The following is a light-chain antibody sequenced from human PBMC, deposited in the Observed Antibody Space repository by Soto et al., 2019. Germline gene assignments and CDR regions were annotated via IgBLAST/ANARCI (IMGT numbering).Light chain of an antibody. CDR1: ATNIGRNH. V-gene: IGLV1-47*01. CDR2: RNN. J-gene: IGLJ2*01. Sequence: QSALTQPPSASGTPGQRVTISCSGGATNIGRNHVYWYQQFPGVAPRLLIYRNNQRPSGVPDRISGSKSGTSASLAISGLRSEDEADYYCATWDDSLSGHVVFGGGTKLTV. CDR3: ATWDDSLSGHVV.